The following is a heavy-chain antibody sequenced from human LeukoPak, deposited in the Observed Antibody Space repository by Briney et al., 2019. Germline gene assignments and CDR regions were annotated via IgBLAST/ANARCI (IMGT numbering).Heavy chain of an antibody. D-gene: IGHD3-22*01. J-gene: IGHJ4*02. CDR2: ISWNSGSI. CDR1: GFTFDDYA. V-gene: IGHV3-9*01. Sequence: GGSLRLSCAASGFTFDDYAMHWVRHAPGKGLEWVSGISWNSGSIGYADSVKGRFTISRDNAKNSLYLQMNSLRAEDTALYYCAKDIGYDSSGYYSFDYWGQGTLVTVSS. CDR3: AKDIGYDSSGYYSFDY.